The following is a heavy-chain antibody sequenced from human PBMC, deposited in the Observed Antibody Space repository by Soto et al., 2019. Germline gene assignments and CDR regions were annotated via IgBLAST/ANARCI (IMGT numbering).Heavy chain of an antibody. CDR1: GYTLTELS. V-gene: IGHV1-24*01. CDR3: ATVLRFLEFGGMDV. J-gene: IGHJ6*02. Sequence: AAVKLSCKVSGYTLTELSMHWVRQAPGKGLEWMGGFDPEDGETIYAQKFQGRVTMTEDTSTDTAYMELSSLRSEDTAVYYCATVLRFLEFGGMDVWGHRTRVTVSS. D-gene: IGHD3-3*01. CDR2: FDPEDGET.